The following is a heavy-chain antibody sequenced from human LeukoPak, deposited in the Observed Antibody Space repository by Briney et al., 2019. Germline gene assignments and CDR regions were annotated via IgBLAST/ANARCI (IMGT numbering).Heavy chain of an antibody. Sequence: SETLSLTCSVSGVSISSYYWGWIRQPPGMALEWIGCFYNSGSTNYNPSLKSRPTTSVDASKNQVTLRLGSVTAADTAVYYCASSQQWLAFDYWGEGILVTVSS. CDR1: GVSISSYY. D-gene: IGHD6-19*01. CDR2: FYNSGST. CDR3: ASSQQWLAFDY. J-gene: IGHJ4*02. V-gene: IGHV4-59*01.